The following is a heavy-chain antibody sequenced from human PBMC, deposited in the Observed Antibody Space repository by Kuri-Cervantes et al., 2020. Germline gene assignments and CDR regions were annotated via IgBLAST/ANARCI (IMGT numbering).Heavy chain of an antibody. CDR3: ARVSGPRRYSSGYYYYYYGMDV. D-gene: IGHD3-22*01. Sequence: ASVKVSCKASGYTFTSYYMHWVRQAPGQGLEWMGIINPSGGSTSYAQKFQGRVTMTRDTSTSTVYMELSSLRSEDTAVYYCARVSGPRRYSSGYYYYYYGMDVWGQGTTVTVSS. V-gene: IGHV1-46*01. CDR1: GYTFTSYY. J-gene: IGHJ6*02. CDR2: INPSGGST.